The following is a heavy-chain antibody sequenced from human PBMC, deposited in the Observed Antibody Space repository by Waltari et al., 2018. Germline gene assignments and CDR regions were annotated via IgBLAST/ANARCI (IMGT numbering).Heavy chain of an antibody. CDR1: GFTCRSNW. Sequence: EVQLVESGGGLVQPGGSLRLSCAASGFTCRSNWIAWVRQAPGRGLEWVANINQDGGETYYVDSVRGRFTISRDNARNSLYLQMDSLRDEDTALYYCARDRGWNTLDYWGQGTLVTVSS. D-gene: IGHD6-19*01. CDR2: INQDGGET. J-gene: IGHJ4*02. V-gene: IGHV3-7*04. CDR3: ARDRGWNTLDY.